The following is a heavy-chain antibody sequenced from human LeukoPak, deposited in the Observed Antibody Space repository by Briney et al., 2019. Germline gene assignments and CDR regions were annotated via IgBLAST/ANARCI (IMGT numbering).Heavy chain of an antibody. D-gene: IGHD2-8*02. CDR2: IAHHGNNK. CDR3: AKDGSWSCTD. Sequence: GGSLRLSCGASGFTFSSSAMHWVRQGPAKGLELVAYIAHHGNNKYYADSVKRRFTISRDNSNGSLYLLMNSLRADDTAVYYCAKDGSWSCTDWGQGTLVRVSS. J-gene: IGHJ4*02. V-gene: IGHV3-30*02. CDR1: GFTFSSSA.